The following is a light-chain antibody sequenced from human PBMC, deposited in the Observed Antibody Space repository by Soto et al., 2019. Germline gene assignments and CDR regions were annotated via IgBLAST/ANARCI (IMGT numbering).Light chain of an antibody. CDR1: QGLSIW. Sequence: GDRVTILCRASQGLSIWLAWYQQKPGKAPKLLIYAASTLQSGVPSRFSGSGSGTDFTLTISCLQSEDFATYYCQQYYSYPITFGQGTRLEIK. V-gene: IGKV1-8*01. CDR3: QQYYSYPIT. J-gene: IGKJ5*01. CDR2: AAS.